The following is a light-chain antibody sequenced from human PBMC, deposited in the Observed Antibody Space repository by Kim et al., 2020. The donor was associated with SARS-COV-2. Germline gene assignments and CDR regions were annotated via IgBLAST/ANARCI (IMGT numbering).Light chain of an antibody. Sequence: ASIGDRVTITCRASQSISSWVAWYQQKPGKAPNLLIYKASTLESGVPSRFSGNGSGTEFTLTISSLQPDDFATYHCQQFNSFPFTFGPGTKVDIK. CDR2: KAS. J-gene: IGKJ3*01. CDR3: QQFNSFPFT. V-gene: IGKV1-5*03. CDR1: QSISSW.